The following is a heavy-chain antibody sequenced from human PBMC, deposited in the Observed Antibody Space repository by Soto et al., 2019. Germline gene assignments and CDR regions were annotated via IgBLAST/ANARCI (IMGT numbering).Heavy chain of an antibody. CDR3: ATDTDINAYYVFDY. CDR1: GFTFGSFA. CDR2: ISYDGGNR. J-gene: IGHJ4*02. V-gene: IGHV3-30-3*01. D-gene: IGHD3-16*01. Sequence: GGSLRLSCAASGFTFGSFAMHWVRQAPGKGLEWVAVISYDGGNRYYADSVKGRFTISRDNFKNTLYLQMNSPRAEDTAVYYCATDTDINAYYVFDYWGQGTLVTVSS.